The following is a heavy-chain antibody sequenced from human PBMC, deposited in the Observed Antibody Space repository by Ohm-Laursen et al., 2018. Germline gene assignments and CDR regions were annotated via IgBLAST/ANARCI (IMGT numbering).Heavy chain of an antibody. V-gene: IGHV3-48*03. CDR1: GFTFSSYE. CDR3: ARDTKKAGPYYFDY. D-gene: IGHD6-13*01. CDR2: ISSSGSTI. Sequence: SLRLSCAASGFTFSSYEMNWVRQAPGKGLEWVSYISSSGSTIHYADSVKGRFTISRDNAKNSLYLQTNSLRAEDTAVYYCARDTKKAGPYYFDYWGQGTLVTVSS. J-gene: IGHJ4*02.